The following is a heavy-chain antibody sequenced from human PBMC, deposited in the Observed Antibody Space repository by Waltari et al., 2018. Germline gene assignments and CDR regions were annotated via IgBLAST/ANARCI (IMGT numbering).Heavy chain of an antibody. Sequence: QAQLVQSGPEVKTPGASVKVSCQASGSTSTGSYIHWVPQAPGQGLQWVGYFNPNSGATKYEQNFQGRVTMTRDTSISAIYMHLTSLRSDDTAVYFCARATHYNWNYVASYFYYMDVWGTGTTITVSS. D-gene: IGHD1-7*01. CDR2: FNPNSGAT. J-gene: IGHJ6*03. CDR3: ARATHYNWNYVASYFYYMDV. CDR1: GSTSTGSY. V-gene: IGHV1-2*02.